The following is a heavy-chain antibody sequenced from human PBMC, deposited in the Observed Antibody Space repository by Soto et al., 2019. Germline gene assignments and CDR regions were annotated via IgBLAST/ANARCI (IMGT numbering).Heavy chain of an antibody. CDR3: AREVGGNLVYFDY. J-gene: IGHJ4*02. Sequence: GESLNISCKCSGYTFANYWIGWLRPLPEKRRELMGIRSPDDSNVIYSPSLQGQVTLSAEKSISTAYLQWSRLKASDTAMYYCAREVGGNLVYFDYWGQGALVTVSS. V-gene: IGHV5-51*03. CDR2: RSPDDSNV. CDR1: GYTFANYW. D-gene: IGHD1-26*01.